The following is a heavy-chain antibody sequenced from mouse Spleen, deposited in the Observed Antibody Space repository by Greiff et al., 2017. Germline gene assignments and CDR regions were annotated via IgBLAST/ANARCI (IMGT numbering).Heavy chain of an antibody. CDR3: ARDYGYDGAYYFDY. J-gene: IGHJ2*01. CDR1: GFSLTSYG. V-gene: IGHV2-6*02. Sequence: QVQLKESGPGLVAPSQSLSITCTVSGFSLTSYGVHWVRQPPGKGLEWLVVIWSDGSTTYNSALKSRLSISKDNSKSQVFLKMNSLQTDDTAMYYCARDYGYDGAYYFDYWGQGTTLTVSS. CDR2: IWSDGST. D-gene: IGHD2-2*01.